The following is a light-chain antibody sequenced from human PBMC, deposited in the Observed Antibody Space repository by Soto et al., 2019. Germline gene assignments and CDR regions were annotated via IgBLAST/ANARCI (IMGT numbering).Light chain of an antibody. CDR3: CSYAGSYTHV. V-gene: IGLV2-11*01. Sequence: QSALAQPRSVSGSPGQSVTISCTGTSSDVGGYNYVSWYQQHPGKAPKLIMYDGTKRPSGVPDRFSGSKSGNTASLTISGLQAEDEADYYCCSYAGSYTHVFGTGTKVTVL. CDR2: DGT. J-gene: IGLJ1*01. CDR1: SSDVGGYNY.